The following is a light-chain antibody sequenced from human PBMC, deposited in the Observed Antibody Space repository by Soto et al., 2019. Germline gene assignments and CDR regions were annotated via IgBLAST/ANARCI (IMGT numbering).Light chain of an antibody. J-gene: IGKJ3*01. CDR3: QQFSYYPFT. CDR1: PGITRK. CDR2: EAS. V-gene: IGKV1D-13*01. Sequence: AIQLTQAPSSLSASVGDKVINTCPGKPGITRKFAWYQQKPGKVPNLPVYEASTLESGVPSRFSGSGYGTDFTLTISSLQPEDFATYYCQQFSYYPFTFGPGTKVEIK.